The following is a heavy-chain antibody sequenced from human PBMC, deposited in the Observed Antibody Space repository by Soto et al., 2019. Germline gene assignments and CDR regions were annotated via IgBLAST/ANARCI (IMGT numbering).Heavy chain of an antibody. CDR3: ARHHIYYDILTGYYGNWFDP. V-gene: IGHV5-51*01. J-gene: IGHJ5*02. CDR1: GYSFTSYW. CDR2: IYPGDSDT. D-gene: IGHD3-9*01. Sequence: GESLKISCKGSGYSFTSYWIGWVRQMPGKGLEWMGIIYPGDSDTRYSPSFQGQVTISADKSISTAYLQWSSLKASDTAMYYCARHHIYYDILTGYYGNWFDPWGQGTLVTVSS.